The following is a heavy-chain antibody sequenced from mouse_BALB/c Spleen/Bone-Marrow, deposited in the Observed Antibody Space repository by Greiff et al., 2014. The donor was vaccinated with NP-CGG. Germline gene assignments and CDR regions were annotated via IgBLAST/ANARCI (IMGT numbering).Heavy chain of an antibody. Sequence: EVKLVESGGGLVKPGGSLKLSCAASGFTFSSYAMSWVRQTPEKRLEWVASISSGGSTYYPDSAKGRFTISRDNARNILYLQMSSLRSEDTAMYYCAKRGAYGNFWLAYWGQGTLVTVSA. D-gene: IGHD2-10*02. CDR3: AKRGAYGNFWLAY. CDR1: GFTFSSYA. V-gene: IGHV5-6-5*01. CDR2: ISSGGST. J-gene: IGHJ3*01.